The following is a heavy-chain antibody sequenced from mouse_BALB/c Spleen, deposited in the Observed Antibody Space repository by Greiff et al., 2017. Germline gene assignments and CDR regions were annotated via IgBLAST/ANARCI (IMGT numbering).Heavy chain of an antibody. V-gene: IGHV1-39*01. J-gene: IGHJ4*01. CDR2: INPYYGST. CDR3: ARWVTYAMDY. CDR1: GYSFTDYI. D-gene: IGHD2-1*01. Sequence: VQLQQTGPELVKPGASVKISCKASGYSFTDYIMLWVKQSHGKSLEWIGNINPYYGSTSYNLKFKGKATLTVDKSSSTAYMQLNSLTSEDSAVYYCARWVTYAMDYWGQGTSVTVSS.